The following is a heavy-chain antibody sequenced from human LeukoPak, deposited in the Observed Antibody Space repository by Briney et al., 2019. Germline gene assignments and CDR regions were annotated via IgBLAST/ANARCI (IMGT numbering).Heavy chain of an antibody. V-gene: IGHV4-59*08. CDR3: ARPFSGSYSDAFDL. CDR2: IYYSGST. CDR1: GGSISSYY. Sequence: SEALSLTCTVSGGSISSYYWSWIRQPPGKGLEWIGYIYYSGSTNYNPSLKSRVTISVDTSKNQFSLKLRSVTAADTAVYYCARPFSGSYSDAFDLWGQGTMVTVSS. D-gene: IGHD1-26*01. J-gene: IGHJ3*01.